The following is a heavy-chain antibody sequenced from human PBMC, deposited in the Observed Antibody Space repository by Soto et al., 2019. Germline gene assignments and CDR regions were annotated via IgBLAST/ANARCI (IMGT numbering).Heavy chain of an antibody. CDR3: VRESGVAADC. D-gene: IGHD6-19*01. CDR2: IKTDGYAA. Sequence: ESGGVLVQPGGTLRLSCVASGFTFDSHWMHWVRHAPGEGLVWVSRIKTDGYAAAYADSVKGRFTISRDNTKNTVYLQMNSLRAEDTAVYFCVRESGVAADCWGQGTLVTVSS. CDR1: GFTFDSHW. J-gene: IGHJ4*02. V-gene: IGHV3-74*01.